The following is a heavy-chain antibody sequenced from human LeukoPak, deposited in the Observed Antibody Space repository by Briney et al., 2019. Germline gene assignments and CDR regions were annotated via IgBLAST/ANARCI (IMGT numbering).Heavy chain of an antibody. J-gene: IGHJ4*02. D-gene: IGHD3-16*01. V-gene: IGHV1-2*02. Sequence: ASVKVSCKASGYTFTGYYMHWVRQAPGQGLEWMGWINPNSDDTKYAQKFQGRATMNRDTSFSTADMELSSLRSDDTAVYYCATQRGSYRWGTDFDYWGQGTLVTVSS. CDR2: INPNSDDT. CDR3: ATQRGSYRWGTDFDY. CDR1: GYTFTGYY.